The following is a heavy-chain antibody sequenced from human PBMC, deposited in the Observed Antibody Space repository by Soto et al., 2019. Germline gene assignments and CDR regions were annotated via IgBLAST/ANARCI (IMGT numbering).Heavy chain of an antibody. D-gene: IGHD3-16*01. Sequence: QVQLVESGGGVVQPGRSLRLSCAASGFTFSSYAMHWVRQVPGKGLEWVAVISYDGSNKYYADSVKGRFTISRDNSKNTLYLQMNSLRAEDTAVYYCARDRIMSGFGYWGQGTLVTVSS. J-gene: IGHJ4*02. V-gene: IGHV3-30-3*01. CDR2: ISYDGSNK. CDR1: GFTFSSYA. CDR3: ARDRIMSGFGY.